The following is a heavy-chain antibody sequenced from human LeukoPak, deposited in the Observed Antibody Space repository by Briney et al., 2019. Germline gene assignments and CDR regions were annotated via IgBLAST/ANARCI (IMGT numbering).Heavy chain of an antibody. CDR2: ISGGGGIT. CDR3: AKYGVDCSSTSCYPLYYMDV. Sequence: PGGSLRLSCAASGFTFDSYAMTWVRQAPGKGPEWVSSISGGGGITNYADSVKGRFTISRDNSKYTLFLQMNSLRAEDTAVYYCAKYGVDCSSTSCYPLYYMDVWGKGTTVTVSS. V-gene: IGHV3-23*01. CDR1: GFTFDSYA. D-gene: IGHD2-2*01. J-gene: IGHJ6*03.